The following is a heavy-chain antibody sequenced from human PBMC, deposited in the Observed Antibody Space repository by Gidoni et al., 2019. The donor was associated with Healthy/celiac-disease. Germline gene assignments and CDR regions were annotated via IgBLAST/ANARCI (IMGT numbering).Heavy chain of an antibody. CDR2: MNPNSGNT. V-gene: IGHV1-8*01. D-gene: IGHD6-13*01. Sequence: QVQLVQSGAEVKKPGASVKVSCKASGYTFTSYDINWVRQATGQGLEWMGWMNPNSGNTGYAQKFQGRVTMTRTTSISTAYMELSSLRSEDTAVYYCARESSWSRNWYFDLWGRGTLVTVSS. CDR3: ARESSWSRNWYFDL. CDR1: GYTFTSYD. J-gene: IGHJ2*01.